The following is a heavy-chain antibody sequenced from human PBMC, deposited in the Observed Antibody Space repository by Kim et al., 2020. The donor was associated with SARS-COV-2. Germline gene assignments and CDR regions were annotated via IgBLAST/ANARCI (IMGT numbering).Heavy chain of an antibody. D-gene: IGHD6-13*01. CDR3: ARGSSSWKGGTFYYYYYMDV. J-gene: IGHJ6*03. V-gene: IGHV4-34*01. CDR1: GGSISDYD. Sequence: SETLSLTCAVYGGSISDYDWSWIRQSPGKGLEWIGEINDSGSTNYNPSLKSRVTISVDTSKNQFSLKLSSVTAADTAVYYCARGSSSWKGGTFYYYYYMDVWGKGTTVTVSS. CDR2: INDSGST.